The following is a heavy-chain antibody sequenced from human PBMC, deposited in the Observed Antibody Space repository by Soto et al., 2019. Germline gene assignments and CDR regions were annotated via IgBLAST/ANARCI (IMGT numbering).Heavy chain of an antibody. CDR3: ARDPMGWELLYYYGMDV. CDR2: INPNSGGT. J-gene: IGHJ6*02. Sequence: ASAKVSCKASGYTFTGYYMHWVRQAPGQGLEWMGWINPNSGGTNYAQKFQGWVTMTRDTSISTAYMELSRLRSDDTAVYYCARDPMGWELLYYYGMDVWGQGTTVTVSS. D-gene: IGHD1-26*01. CDR1: GYTFTGYY. V-gene: IGHV1-2*04.